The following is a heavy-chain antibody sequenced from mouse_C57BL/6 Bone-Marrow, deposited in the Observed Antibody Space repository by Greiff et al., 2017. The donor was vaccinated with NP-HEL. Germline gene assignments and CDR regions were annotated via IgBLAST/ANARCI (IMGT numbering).Heavy chain of an antibody. J-gene: IGHJ2*01. D-gene: IGHD1-1*01. CDR1: GFTFSSYA. Sequence: EVKLVESGEGLVKPGGSLKLSCAASGFTFSSYAMSWVRQTPEKRLEWVAYISSGGDYIYYADTVKGRFTISRDNARNTLYLQMSSLKSEDTAMYYCTRDPDYYGSSHFDYWGQGTTLTVSS. CDR2: ISSGGDYI. V-gene: IGHV5-9-1*02. CDR3: TRDPDYYGSSHFDY.